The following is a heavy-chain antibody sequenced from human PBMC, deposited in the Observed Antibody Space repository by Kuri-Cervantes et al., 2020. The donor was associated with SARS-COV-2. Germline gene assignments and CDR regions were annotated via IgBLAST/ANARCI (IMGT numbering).Heavy chain of an antibody. V-gene: IGHV4-59*08. CDR1: GGSISSYY. CDR2: IHYSGTT. CDR3: ARHPHAVAGPIDY. J-gene: IGHJ4*02. D-gene: IGHD6-19*01. Sequence: SETLSLTCTVSGGSISSYYWSWIRQPPGKGLEWMGYIHYSGTTTYSPSLKSRLTISVDTPKNQFSLKVTSVTAADTAVYYCARHPHAVAGPIDYWGQGTLVTVSS.